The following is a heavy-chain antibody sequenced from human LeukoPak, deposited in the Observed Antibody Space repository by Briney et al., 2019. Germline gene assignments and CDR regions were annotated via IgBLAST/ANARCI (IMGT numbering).Heavy chain of an antibody. CDR3: ARASYYGSGRYSTLDY. CDR1: GFTFSGYY. J-gene: IGHJ4*02. CDR2: ISGSGSTI. Sequence: GGSLRLSCAASGFTFSGYYMSWIRQAPGKGLEWVSYISGSGSTIYYADSVKGRFTISRDNAKNSLYLQMNSLRAEDTAVYYCARASYYGSGRYSTLDYWGQGTLVTVSS. D-gene: IGHD3-10*01. V-gene: IGHV3-11*01.